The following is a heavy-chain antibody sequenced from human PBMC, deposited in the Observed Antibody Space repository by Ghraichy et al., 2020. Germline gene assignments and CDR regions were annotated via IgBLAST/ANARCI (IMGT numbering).Heavy chain of an antibody. CDR1: GFTFISHA. D-gene: IGHD3-22*01. J-gene: IGHJ4*02. CDR3: VRDRHSDSCYKYFDW. CDR2: IRGSGDRT. Sequence: GGSLRLSCAASGFTFISHAMSWVRQAPGKGLEWVSGIRGSGDRTCYADSVKGRFTISRDNSKNTLYLQMNGLRVEDTAVYYCVRDRHSDSCYKYFDWWGQGTLVTVSS. V-gene: IGHV3-23*01.